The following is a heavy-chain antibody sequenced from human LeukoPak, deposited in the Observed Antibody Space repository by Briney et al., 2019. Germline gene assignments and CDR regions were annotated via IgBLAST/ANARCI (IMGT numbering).Heavy chain of an antibody. D-gene: IGHD4-17*01. J-gene: IGHJ4*02. CDR1: GGSISSYY. CDR2: IYYSGST. V-gene: IGHV4-59*01. CDR3: ARWGYGDYGLYYFDY. Sequence: TSSETLSLTCTVSGGSISSYYWSWIRQPPGKGLEWIGYIYYSGSTNYNPSLKSRVTISVDTSKNQFSLKLSSVTAADTAVYYCARWGYGDYGLYYFDYWGQGTLVTVSS.